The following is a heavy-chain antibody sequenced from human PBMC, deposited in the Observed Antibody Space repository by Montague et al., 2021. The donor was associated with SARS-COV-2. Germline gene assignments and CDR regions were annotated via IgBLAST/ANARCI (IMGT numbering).Heavy chain of an antibody. Sequence: TLSLTCTVSGGSISNGSYYWSWIRQPAGKGLGWIGRIYTSGGTNYNPSLKSRVTISVDTSKNQFSLKLSSVTAADTAVYYCARVVGFDFDYWGQGTLVTVSS. CDR1: GGSISNGSYY. CDR3: ARVVGFDFDY. V-gene: IGHV4-61*02. CDR2: IYTSGGT. D-gene: IGHD2-21*01. J-gene: IGHJ4*02.